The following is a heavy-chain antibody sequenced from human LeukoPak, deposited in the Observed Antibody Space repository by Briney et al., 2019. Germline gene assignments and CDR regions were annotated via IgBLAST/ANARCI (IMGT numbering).Heavy chain of an antibody. CDR1: GFTFDDYA. J-gene: IGHJ6*03. CDR2: ISGDGGST. Sequence: PGGSLRLSCAASGFTFDDYAMHWVRQAPGKGLEWVSVISGDGGSTYYADSVKGRFTISRDNSKNSLYLQMNSLRTEDTALYYCAKEDYDFWSGSRSYYYYYYMDVWGKGTTVTVSS. V-gene: IGHV3-43*02. CDR3: AKEDYDFWSGSRSYYYYYYMDV. D-gene: IGHD3-3*01.